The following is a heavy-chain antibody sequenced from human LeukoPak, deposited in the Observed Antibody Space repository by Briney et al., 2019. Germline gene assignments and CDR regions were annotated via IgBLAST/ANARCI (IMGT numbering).Heavy chain of an antibody. J-gene: IGHJ4*02. CDR2: IYYGGST. CDR1: GRSISSSSYF. D-gene: IGHD6-13*01. V-gene: IGHV4-39*07. Sequence: SETLSLTCTVSGRSISSSSYFWGWIRQPPGKGLEWVGSIYYGGSTYYNPSLSSRVTISVDTSKNQFSLKLTSVTAADTAIYYCARDPSHSSSWYYFDYWGQGTLVTVSS. CDR3: ARDPSHSSSWYYFDY.